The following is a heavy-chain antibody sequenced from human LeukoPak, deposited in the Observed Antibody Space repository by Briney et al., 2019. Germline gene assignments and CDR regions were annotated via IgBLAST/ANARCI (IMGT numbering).Heavy chain of an antibody. V-gene: IGHV3-43*02. Sequence: PGWSLRLSCAASGFTFASYAMHWVRQAPGKGLEYVSLIYGDGGTTHYADSVKGRFSIHRDNSKISLYLQMNSLRNEDTAFYYCAQDWWGSYLSWGRGTLVTVSS. J-gene: IGHJ4*02. CDR3: AQDWWGSYLS. CDR2: IYGDGGTT. D-gene: IGHD1-26*01. CDR1: GFTFASYA.